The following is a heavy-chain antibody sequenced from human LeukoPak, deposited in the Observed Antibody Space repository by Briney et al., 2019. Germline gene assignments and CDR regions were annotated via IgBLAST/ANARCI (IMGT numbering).Heavy chain of an antibody. V-gene: IGHV1-18*01. J-gene: IGHJ1*01. CDR1: GYTLTSYG. CDR2: ISAYNGNT. CDR3: ARDVYYDSSGTYQH. D-gene: IGHD3-22*01. Sequence: GASVKVSFKAAGYTLTSYGINRVRQAPGQGLEWMGWISAYNGNTNYAQKFQGRVTMTTDTSTSTAYMELRSLKSDDTAFYYCARDVYYDSSGTYQHWGQGILVTVSS.